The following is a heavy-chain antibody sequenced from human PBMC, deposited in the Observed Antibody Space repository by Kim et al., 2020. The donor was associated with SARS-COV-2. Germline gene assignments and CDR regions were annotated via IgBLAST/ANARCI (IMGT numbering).Heavy chain of an antibody. D-gene: IGHD4-4*01. J-gene: IGHJ4*02. Sequence: GESLKISCHTSGSKVSTYWIGWVRQLPGKGLELMGVIYPRESDVRYSQSFQGLVTISADGSGAFVQWSALKVSDTAFYYCATGPGVLTNYYFDFGCQGTL. CDR1: GSKVSTYW. CDR2: IYPRESDV. V-gene: IGHV5-51*01. CDR3: ATGPGVLTNYYFDF.